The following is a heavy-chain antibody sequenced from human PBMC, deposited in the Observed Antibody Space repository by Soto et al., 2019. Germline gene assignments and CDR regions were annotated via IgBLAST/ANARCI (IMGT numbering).Heavy chain of an antibody. J-gene: IGHJ6*02. CDR3: EGGCLAYSSGWYSSSHYYGMAV. CDR2: IYYSGST. V-gene: IGHV4-61*01. Sequence: SETLSLTCTVSGGSVSSGSYYWSWIRQPPGKGLEWIGYIYYSGSTNYNPSLKRRVTISVDTSKNQFSLKLSSVTAAATAVYYCEGGCLAYSSGWYSSSHYYGMAVWGQGTTVTVSS. D-gene: IGHD6-19*01. CDR1: GGSVSSGSYY.